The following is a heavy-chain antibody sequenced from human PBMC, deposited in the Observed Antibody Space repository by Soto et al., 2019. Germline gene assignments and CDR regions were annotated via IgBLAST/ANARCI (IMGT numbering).Heavy chain of an antibody. CDR2: IYYRGNA. CDR3: ARRLYSNKPYYGMDV. V-gene: IGHV4-39*01. D-gene: IGHD4-4*01. J-gene: IGHJ6*02. CDR1: DDSINSDKYY. Sequence: PSETLSLTCSVSDDSINSDKYYWGWIRQPPGKGLEWIGSIYYRGNAYYNPSLQTRVTISLDKSKSQFSLKLNSVTAADTAVYYCARRLYSNKPYYGMDVWGQGTTVTVSS.